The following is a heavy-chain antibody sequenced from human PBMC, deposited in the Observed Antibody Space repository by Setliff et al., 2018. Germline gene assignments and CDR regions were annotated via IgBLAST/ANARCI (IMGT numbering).Heavy chain of an antibody. J-gene: IGHJ6*03. CDR2: ISYGRGKE. V-gene: IGHV3-30*18. CDR1: GFTFSSYR. CDR3: AKDVGRGSGYYYYTDV. Sequence: GGSLRLSCAASGFTFSSYRMHWVRQAPGKGLEWVAVISYGRGKEYYGDSVKGRFTISRDNFKNTLYLQMSSLRVEDTAVYYCAKDVGRGSGYYYYTDVWGKGTTVTVS. D-gene: IGHD2-15*01.